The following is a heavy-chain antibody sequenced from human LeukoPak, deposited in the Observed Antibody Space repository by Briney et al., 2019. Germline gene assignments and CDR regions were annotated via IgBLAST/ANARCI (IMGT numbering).Heavy chain of an antibody. CDR1: GFTFSSYW. CDR3: TRYVGSGWVHFDY. Sequence: GGSLRLSCAASGFTFSSYWMHWVRQAPGKGLVWVSRINSDGSSTNYADSVRGRFTISRDNAKNTVYLQMNSLRAEDTALYYCTRYVGSGWVHFDYWGQGTPVTVSS. J-gene: IGHJ4*02. CDR2: INSDGSST. V-gene: IGHV3-74*01. D-gene: IGHD6-19*01.